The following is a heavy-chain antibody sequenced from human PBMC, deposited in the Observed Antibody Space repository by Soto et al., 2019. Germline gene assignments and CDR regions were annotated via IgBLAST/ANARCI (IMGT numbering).Heavy chain of an antibody. V-gene: IGHV4-31*03. CDR3: ARGPPLGY. J-gene: IGHJ4*02. Sequence: QVQLQESGPRLVEPSQTLSLTCTVSGGSISSCGYYWSWNRQHPGKGLEWIGYTDYSGSTYYNPSLRSRVTISADTSKNQCSLKLSSVTAADTGVYYCARGPPLGYWAKGTLVTVSS. CDR2: TDYSGST. CDR1: GGSISSCGYY.